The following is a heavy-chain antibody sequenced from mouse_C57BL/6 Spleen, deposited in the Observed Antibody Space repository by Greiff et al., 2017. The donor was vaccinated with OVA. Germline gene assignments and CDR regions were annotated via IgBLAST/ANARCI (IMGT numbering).Heavy chain of an antibody. J-gene: IGHJ2*01. Sequence: QVQLQQPGAELVKPGASVKMSCKASGYTFTSYWITWVKQRPGQGLEWIGDIYPGSGSTNYKEKFKSKATLSVDTAYNIAYMQLSSLTSEDSAVYYCARSTYEGSSYDYWGKGTTLTVSS. CDR3: ARSTYEGSSYDY. CDR2: IYPGSGST. D-gene: IGHD1-1*01. V-gene: IGHV1-55*01. CDR1: GYTFTSYW.